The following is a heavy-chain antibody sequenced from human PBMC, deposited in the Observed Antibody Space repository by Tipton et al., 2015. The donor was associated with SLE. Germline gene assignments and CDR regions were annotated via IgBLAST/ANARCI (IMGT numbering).Heavy chain of an antibody. CDR1: GYSISSGYY. Sequence: GLVKPSETLSLTCTVSGYSISSGYYWGWIRQPPGKGLEWIGSIYHSGSTYYNPSLKSRVTISVDTSKNQFSLKLSSVTAADTAVYYCARATTYYDSSGHARGAFDIWGQGTMVTVSS. CDR2: IYHSGST. V-gene: IGHV4-38-2*02. CDR3: ARATTYYDSSGHARGAFDI. J-gene: IGHJ3*02. D-gene: IGHD3-22*01.